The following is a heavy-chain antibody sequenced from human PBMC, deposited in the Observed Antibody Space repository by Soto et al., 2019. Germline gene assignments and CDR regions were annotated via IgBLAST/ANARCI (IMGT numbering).Heavy chain of an antibody. D-gene: IGHD6-19*01. J-gene: IGHJ4*02. Sequence: QVQLVQSGAEVKKPGASVKVSCKASGYTFTSYGISWVRQAPGQGLEWMGWISAYNGNTNYAQKLQGRVTMTTDTSTSTDYMELRSLRSDDTAVYYCARDRGGIAVAGTRRDYWGQGTLVTVSS. CDR3: ARDRGGIAVAGTRRDY. CDR1: GYTFTSYG. V-gene: IGHV1-18*01. CDR2: ISAYNGNT.